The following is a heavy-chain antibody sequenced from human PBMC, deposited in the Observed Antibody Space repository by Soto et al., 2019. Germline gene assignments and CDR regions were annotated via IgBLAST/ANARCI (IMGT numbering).Heavy chain of an antibody. Sequence: ASVKVSCKASGYTFTSYDINWVRQATGQGLEWMGWMNPNSGNTGFAQKFQGRVTMTRNTSISTAYMELSSLRSEDTAIYYCARHHYTYVPSHHDISGYYPDYWGQGTLVTVSS. D-gene: IGHD3-22*01. CDR1: GYTFTSYD. CDR3: ARHHYTYVPSHHDISGYYPDY. J-gene: IGHJ4*02. V-gene: IGHV1-8*01. CDR2: MNPNSGNT.